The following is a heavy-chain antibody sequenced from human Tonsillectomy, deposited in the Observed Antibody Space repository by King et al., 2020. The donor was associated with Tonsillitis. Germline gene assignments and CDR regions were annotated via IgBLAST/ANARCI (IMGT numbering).Heavy chain of an antibody. V-gene: IGHV3-23*04. CDR3: AKAKFGCYDFLFDF. D-gene: IGHD5-12*01. CDR2: ISGSRGST. J-gene: IGHJ4*02. Sequence: VQLVESGGGLVQPGGSLRLPCAASGFTFSSYAMSWVRQAPGKGLEWVSTISGSRGSTYYADSVKGRFTISRDNYKNTLYLQMNSLRAEYTAMYYCAKAKFGCYDFLFDFWGQGTLVTVSS. CDR1: GFTFSSYA.